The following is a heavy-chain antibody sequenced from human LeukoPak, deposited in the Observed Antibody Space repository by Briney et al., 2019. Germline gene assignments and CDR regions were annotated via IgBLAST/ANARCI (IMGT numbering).Heavy chain of an antibody. J-gene: IGHJ4*02. CDR3: ARGRNWNKYYFDY. CDR2: INHSGST. CDR1: GGSFSGYY. D-gene: IGHD1/OR15-1a*01. Sequence: PSETLSPTCAVYGGSFSGYYWSWIRQPPGKGLEWIGEINHSGSTNYNPSLKSRVTISVDTSKNQFSLKLSSVTAADTAVYYCARGRNWNKYYFDYWGQGTLVTVSS. V-gene: IGHV4-34*01.